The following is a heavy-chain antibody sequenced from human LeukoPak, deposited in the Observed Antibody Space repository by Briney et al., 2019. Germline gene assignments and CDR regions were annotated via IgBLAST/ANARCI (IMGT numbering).Heavy chain of an antibody. Sequence: GGSLRLSCAASGFTFSIYWMSWVRQAPGKGLEWVANIKQDGSEKYYVDSVKGRFTISRDNAKNSLYLQMNSLRAEDTAVYYCARDYYYGSGRLGYMDVWGKGTTVTVSS. V-gene: IGHV3-7*01. D-gene: IGHD3-10*01. J-gene: IGHJ6*03. CDR1: GFTFSIYW. CDR2: IKQDGSEK. CDR3: ARDYYYGSGRLGYMDV.